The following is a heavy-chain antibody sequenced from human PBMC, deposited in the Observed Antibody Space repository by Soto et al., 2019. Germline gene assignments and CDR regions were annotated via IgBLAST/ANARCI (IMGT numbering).Heavy chain of an antibody. Sequence: ASVKVSCKASGGTFSSYTISWVRQAPGQGLEWMGRIIPILGIANYAQKFQGRVTITADKSTSTAYMELSSLRSEDTAVYYCARGICSGGGCYSGLIDYWGQGTLVTVSS. CDR3: ARGICSGGGCYSGLIDY. V-gene: IGHV1-69*02. J-gene: IGHJ4*02. D-gene: IGHD2-15*01. CDR1: GGTFSSYT. CDR2: IIPILGIA.